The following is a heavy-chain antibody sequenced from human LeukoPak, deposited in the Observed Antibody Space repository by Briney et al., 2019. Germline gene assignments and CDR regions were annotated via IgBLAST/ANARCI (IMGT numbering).Heavy chain of an antibody. Sequence: SETLSLTCTVSGGSISTYYLTWIRQPPGKGLEWIGYIQYSGTTNHNPSLKSRVTISVDTSKNQFSLNLSSLTAADTAVYYCASGEFRHGLQVDYWGQGTLVAVSS. D-gene: IGHD3/OR15-3a*01. J-gene: IGHJ4*02. CDR3: ASGEFRHGLQVDY. CDR2: IQYSGTT. V-gene: IGHV4-59*12. CDR1: GGSISTYY.